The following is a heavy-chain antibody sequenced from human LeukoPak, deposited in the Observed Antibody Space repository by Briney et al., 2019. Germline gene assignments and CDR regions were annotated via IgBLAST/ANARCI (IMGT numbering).Heavy chain of an antibody. V-gene: IGHV4-30-4*01. CDR3: ARDQRGGTLMDV. Sequence: KPSQTLSLTCTVSGGSISSVDYYWSWIRQPPGKGLEWIGYIYYSGNTYYNPSLKSRVTISIDTSKNQFSLKLNSVTAADTAVYYCARDQRGGTLMDVWGQGTTVTVSS. J-gene: IGHJ6*02. CDR1: GGSISSVDYY. CDR2: IYYSGNT. D-gene: IGHD2-15*01.